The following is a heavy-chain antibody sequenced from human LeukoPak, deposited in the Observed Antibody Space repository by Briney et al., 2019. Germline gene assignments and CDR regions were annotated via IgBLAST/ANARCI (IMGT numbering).Heavy chain of an antibody. Sequence: GGSLRLSCAASGFTFSGYAMDWVRQAPGKGLEWVSAISGGGGTTYYTDSVKGRFTVSRDNSKNTLYLQMNSLRAEDTALYFCAKGEKDYWGQGTLVTVSS. V-gene: IGHV3-23*01. CDR3: AKGEKDY. CDR1: GFTFSGYA. CDR2: ISGGGGTT. J-gene: IGHJ4*02. D-gene: IGHD1-26*01.